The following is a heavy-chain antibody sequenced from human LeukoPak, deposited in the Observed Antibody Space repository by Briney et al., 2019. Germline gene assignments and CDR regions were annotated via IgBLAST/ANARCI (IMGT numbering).Heavy chain of an antibody. CDR2: ISGAGTI. CDR1: GFTFSSYA. CDR3: ASDYYFYYYYLDV. Sequence: PGGSLRLSCAASGFTFSSYAMGWARQAPGKGLEWVSGISGAGTINYADSVRGRFTISRDNSKSTVYLQMNSLRAEDTAIYYCASDYYFYYYYLDVWGKGTTVTVSS. J-gene: IGHJ6*03. V-gene: IGHV3-23*01. D-gene: IGHD4-11*01.